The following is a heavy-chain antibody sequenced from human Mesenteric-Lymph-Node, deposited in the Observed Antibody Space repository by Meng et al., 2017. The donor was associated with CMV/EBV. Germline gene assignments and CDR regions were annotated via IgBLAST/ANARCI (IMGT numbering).Heavy chain of an antibody. CDR1: GASISTYY. CDR3: ARMTTVYYFDY. Sequence: GSLRLSCTVSGASISTYYWSWIRQPPGKGLECIGYIYYSGSTNYNPSLKSRVTISVDTSKNQFSLKLSSVTAADTALYYCARMTTVYYFDYWGQGTLVTVSS. V-gene: IGHV4-59*01. D-gene: IGHD4-17*01. J-gene: IGHJ4*02. CDR2: IYYSGST.